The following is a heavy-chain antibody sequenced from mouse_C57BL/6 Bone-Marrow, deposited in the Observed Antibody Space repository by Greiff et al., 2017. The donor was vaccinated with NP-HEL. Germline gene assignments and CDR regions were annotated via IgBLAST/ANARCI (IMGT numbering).Heavy chain of an antibody. D-gene: IGHD2-14*01. J-gene: IGHJ4*01. CDR3: ALYRYANNYVMDY. CDR2: IDPANGKT. Sequence: EVMLVESGAELVKPGASVKLSCTASGFNIKDTYMHWVRQRPDQGLEWIGRIDPANGKTKYDPRFQGKATVTSDTSTNTANLQLSSLTSEDTAVYYCALYRYANNYVMDYWGQGTSVTVSS. V-gene: IGHV14-3*02. CDR1: GFNIKDTY.